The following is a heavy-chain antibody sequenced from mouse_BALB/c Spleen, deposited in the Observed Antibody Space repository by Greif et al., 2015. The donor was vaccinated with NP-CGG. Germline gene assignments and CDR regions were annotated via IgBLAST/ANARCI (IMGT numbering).Heavy chain of an antibody. CDR3: ANWDWYFDV. V-gene: IGHV14-3*02. J-gene: IGHJ1*01. CDR1: GLNIKDTY. CDR2: IDPANGNT. D-gene: IGHD4-1*01. Sequence: EVQVVESGAELVKPGASVKLSCTASGLNIKDTYMHWVKQRPEQGLEWIGRIDPANGNTKYDPKFQGKATITADTSSNTAYLQLSSLTSEDTAVYYCANWDWYFDVWGAGTTVTVSS.